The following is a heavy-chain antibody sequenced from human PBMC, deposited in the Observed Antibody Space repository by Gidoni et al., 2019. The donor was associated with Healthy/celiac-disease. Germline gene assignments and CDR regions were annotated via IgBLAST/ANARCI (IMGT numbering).Heavy chain of an antibody. Sequence: QVQLVESGGGLVKPGGSLRLSCAASGFTFSDYYMSWIRQAPGKGLEWVSYISSSSSYTNYADSVKGRFTISRDNAKNSLYLQMNSLRAEDTAVYYCARDHYDFWSGYYYYYGMDVWGQGTTVTVSS. CDR1: GFTFSDYY. V-gene: IGHV3-11*06. D-gene: IGHD3-3*01. J-gene: IGHJ6*02. CDR2: ISSSSSYT. CDR3: ARDHYDFWSGYYYYYGMDV.